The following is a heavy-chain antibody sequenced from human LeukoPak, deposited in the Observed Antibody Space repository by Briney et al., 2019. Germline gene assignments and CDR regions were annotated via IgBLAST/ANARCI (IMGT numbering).Heavy chain of an antibody. V-gene: IGHV4-59*08. CDR1: GGSISSYY. CDR3: ARMYSGYDYCSGGSCYVDY. CDR2: ISDSGST. Sequence: SETLSLTFTVSGGSISSYYWSWIRQPPGKGLEWVGYISDSGSTNYIPSLKSRVTISVDTSKNQFSLKLTSVTAADTAVYHCARMYSGYDYCSGGSCYVDYWGQGTLVTVSS. J-gene: IGHJ4*02. D-gene: IGHD2-15*01.